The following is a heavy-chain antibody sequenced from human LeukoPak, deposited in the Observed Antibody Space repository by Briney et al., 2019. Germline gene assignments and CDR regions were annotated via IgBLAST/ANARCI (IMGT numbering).Heavy chain of an antibody. V-gene: IGHV4-34*01. CDR2: INHSGST. D-gene: IGHD6-6*01. J-gene: IGHJ4*02. CDR1: GGSFSGYY. CDR3: ARARYSSSTLDY. Sequence: SETLSLTCAVYGGSFSGYYWGWIRQPPGKGLEWIGEINHSGSTNYNPSLKSGVTISVETSKNQFSLMLRSVNAANEAVYYCARARYSSSTLDYWGQGTLVTVSS.